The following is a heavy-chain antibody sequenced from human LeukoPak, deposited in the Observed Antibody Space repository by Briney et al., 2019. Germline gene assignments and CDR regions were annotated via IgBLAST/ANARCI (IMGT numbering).Heavy chain of an antibody. CDR3: ARDQAGYYNDYYMDI. D-gene: IGHD3-10*01. J-gene: IGHJ6*03. CDR2: ISAYNSNT. CDR1: GYTFNSYG. Sequence: ASVKVSCKASGYTFNSYGISWVRQAPGQGLEWMGWISAYNSNTNYAQRLQGRVTMTTDTSTSTAYMELRSLRSDDTAIYYCARDQAGYYNDYYMDIWGKGTTVTVSS. V-gene: IGHV1-18*01.